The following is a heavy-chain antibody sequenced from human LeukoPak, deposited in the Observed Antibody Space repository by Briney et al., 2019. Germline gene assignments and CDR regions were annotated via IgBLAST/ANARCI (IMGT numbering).Heavy chain of an antibody. J-gene: IGHJ6*03. V-gene: IGHV3-53*05. CDR3: ARAGTGTGYYYYMDV. CDR2: IYSGGST. Sequence: GGSLRLSCAASGFTVSSNYMSWVRQAPGKGLEWVSVIYSGGSTYYADSVKGRFTISRDNSKNTLYLHVNSLRPEDTAVYYCARAGTGTGYYYYMDVWGKGTTVTVSS. CDR1: GFTVSSNY. D-gene: IGHD1-1*01.